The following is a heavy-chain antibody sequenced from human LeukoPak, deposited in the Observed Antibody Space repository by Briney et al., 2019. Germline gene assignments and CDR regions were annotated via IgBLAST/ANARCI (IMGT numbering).Heavy chain of an antibody. CDR1: GYTFTDYG. J-gene: IGHJ4*02. CDR2: MNPNSGNT. Sequence: ASVKVSCKASGYTFTDYGISWVRQAPGQGLEWMGWMNPNSGNTGYAQKFQGRVTITRNTSISTAYMELSSLRSEDTAVYYCARGNSGSYSWAGDARPTNDYWGQGTLVTVSS. V-gene: IGHV1-8*03. D-gene: IGHD1-26*01. CDR3: ARGNSGSYSWAGDARPTNDY.